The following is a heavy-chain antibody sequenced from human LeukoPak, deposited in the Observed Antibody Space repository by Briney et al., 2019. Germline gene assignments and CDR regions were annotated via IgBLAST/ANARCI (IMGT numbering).Heavy chain of an antibody. J-gene: IGHJ5*02. V-gene: IGHV1-8*01. D-gene: IGHD5-18*01. CDR3: ARWDTAPGMVWWFDP. CDR2: MNPNSGNT. Sequence: ASVKVSCKASGYTFTSYDINWVRQATGQGLEWMGWMNPNSGNTAYAQKFQGRVTITADKSTSTAYMELSSLRSEDTAVYYCARWDTAPGMVWWFDPWGQGILVTVSS. CDR1: GYTFTSYD.